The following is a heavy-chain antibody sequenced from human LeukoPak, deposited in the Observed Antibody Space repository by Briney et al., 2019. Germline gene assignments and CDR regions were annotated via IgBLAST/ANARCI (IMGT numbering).Heavy chain of an antibody. CDR3: ARTRLGEWLVGNAFDI. V-gene: IGHV3-21*01. D-gene: IGHD6-19*01. CDR2: ISGSSSYI. CDR1: GFTFSSYS. J-gene: IGHJ3*02. Sequence: GGSLRLSCAASGFTFSSYSMNWVRQAPGKGLEWVSSISGSSSYIYYADSVKGRFTISRDSAENSLYLQMNSLRAEDTAVYYCARTRLGEWLVGNAFDIWGQGTMVTVSS.